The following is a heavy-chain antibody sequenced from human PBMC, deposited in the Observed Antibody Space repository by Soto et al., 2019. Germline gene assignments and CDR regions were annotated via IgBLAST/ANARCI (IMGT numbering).Heavy chain of an antibody. CDR2: INHSGST. CDR3: ARRPFPYPCGGPYFDY. V-gene: IGHV4-34*01. Sequence: PSETLSLTCAVYGGSFSGYYWSWIRQPPGKGLEWIGEINHSGSTNYNPSLKSRVTISVDTSKNQFSLKLSSVTAADTAVYYCARRPFPYPCGGPYFDYWGQGTLVTVSS. CDR1: GGSFSGYY. D-gene: IGHD3-16*01. J-gene: IGHJ4*02.